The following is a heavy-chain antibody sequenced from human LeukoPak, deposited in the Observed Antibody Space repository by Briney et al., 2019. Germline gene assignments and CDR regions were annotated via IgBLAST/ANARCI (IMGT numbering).Heavy chain of an antibody. D-gene: IGHD3-22*01. CDR2: VSGSGGST. J-gene: IGHJ4*02. V-gene: IGHV3-23*01. CDR3: ARAYDNSEKSLHYFDY. CDR1: GFTFSSYA. Sequence: GGSLRLSCAASGFTFSSYAMSWVRQAPGKGLEWVSGVSGSGGSTYYAGSVKGRFTISRDNSKNTLYLQMNSLRAEDTAVYYCARAYDNSEKSLHYFDYWGQGTLVTVSS.